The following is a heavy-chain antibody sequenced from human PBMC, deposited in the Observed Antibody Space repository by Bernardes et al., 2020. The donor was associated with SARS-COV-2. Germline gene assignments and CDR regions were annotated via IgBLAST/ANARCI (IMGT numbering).Heavy chain of an antibody. CDR1: GGSFTISTYY. D-gene: IGHD2-21*01. Sequence: TLSLNCTISGGSFTISTYYWGWIRQPPGKGLEWIGSIYYRGSGYYNTSLKSRVTISADTSTKQFSLKLNSVTAADTAAYYCVAKNFENVVAVPGGPFDHWGQGTLVTVSS. J-gene: IGHJ4*02. CDR3: VAKNFENVVAVPGGPFDH. V-gene: IGHV4-39*01. CDR2: IYYRGSG.